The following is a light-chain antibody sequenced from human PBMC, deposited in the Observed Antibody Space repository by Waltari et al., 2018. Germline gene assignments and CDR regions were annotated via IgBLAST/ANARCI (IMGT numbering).Light chain of an antibody. J-gene: IGLJ2*01. Sequence: SSELTPDPAVSVALGQTVRITCQGDSLRPTYVSWFQQKPGQAPALVIYGKNNRPSGIPDRFSASTSGSTSSLTIIGAQAEDEADYYCHSRDSSGDVVIGGGTKLTVV. CDR2: GKN. V-gene: IGLV3-19*01. CDR1: SLRPTY. CDR3: HSRDSSGDVV.